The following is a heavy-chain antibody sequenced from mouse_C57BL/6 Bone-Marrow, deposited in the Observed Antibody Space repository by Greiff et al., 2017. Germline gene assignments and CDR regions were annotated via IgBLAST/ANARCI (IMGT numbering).Heavy chain of an antibody. V-gene: IGHV1-81*01. J-gene: IGHJ3*01. CDR2: IYPRSGNT. Sequence: QVQLKESGAELVRPGASVKLSCKASGYTFTSYGISWVKQRTGQGLEWIGEIYPRSGNTYYNEKFKGKATLTADKSYSTAYMELRSLTSEDSAVYFCARDFRFAYWGQGTLVTVSA. CDR3: ARDFRFAY. CDR1: GYTFTSYG.